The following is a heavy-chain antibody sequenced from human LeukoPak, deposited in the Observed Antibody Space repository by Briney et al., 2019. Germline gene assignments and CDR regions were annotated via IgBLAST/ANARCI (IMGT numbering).Heavy chain of an antibody. J-gene: IGHJ4*02. CDR3: ARRSAYGSGSYYVDY. CDR2: MNPNSGNT. V-gene: IGHV1-8*03. D-gene: IGHD3-10*01. Sequence: GASVKVSCKASGYTFTSYDINWVLQATGQGLEWMGWMNPNSGNTGYAQKFQGRVTITRNTSITTTYMELSSLRSEDTAVYYCARRSAYGSGSYYVDYWGQGTLVTVSS. CDR1: GYTFTSYD.